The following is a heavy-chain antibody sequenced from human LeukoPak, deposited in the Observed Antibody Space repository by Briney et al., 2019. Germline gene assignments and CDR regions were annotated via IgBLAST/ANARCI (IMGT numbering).Heavy chain of an antibody. J-gene: IGHJ4*02. CDR2: ITGSGGNT. Sequence: ASLRLSCAASGFTFSNYAMSWVRQAPGKGLEWVSAITGSGGNTYYADSVKGRLTISRDNSKNTVFLQMNSLRAEDTAVYYCAKWGDYDVLTGYYVSDYWGQGTLVTVSS. D-gene: IGHD3-9*01. CDR1: GFTFSNYA. V-gene: IGHV3-23*01. CDR3: AKWGDYDVLTGYYVSDY.